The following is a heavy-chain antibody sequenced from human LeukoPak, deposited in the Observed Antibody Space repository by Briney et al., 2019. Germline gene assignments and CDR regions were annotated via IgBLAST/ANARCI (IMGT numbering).Heavy chain of an antibody. V-gene: IGHV4-31*03. D-gene: IGHD4-17*01. CDR2: IYYSGST. J-gene: IGHJ3*02. CDR3: ARNYGDLAPNAFDI. Sequence: PSETLSLTCTVSGGSISSGGYYWSWIRQHPGKGLEWIGYIYYSGSTYYNPSLKSRVTISVDTPKNQFSLKLSSVTAADTAVYYCARNYGDLAPNAFDIWGQGTMVTVSS. CDR1: GGSISSGGYY.